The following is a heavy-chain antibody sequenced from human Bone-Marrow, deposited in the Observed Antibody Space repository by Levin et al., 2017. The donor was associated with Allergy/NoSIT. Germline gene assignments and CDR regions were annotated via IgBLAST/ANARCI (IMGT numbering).Heavy chain of an antibody. CDR1: GFTFRNYW. D-gene: IGHD6-19*01. CDR2: IKEDGSQT. Sequence: GGSLRLSCAASGFTFRNYWMSWVRQTSGKGLEWVANIKEDGSQTYYVDSVKARFTISRDNAKNSLSLQMNSLRAEDTAVYYCTRYGTGWYNFDSWGQGTLVTVSS. V-gene: IGHV3-7*01. CDR3: TRYGTGWYNFDS. J-gene: IGHJ4*02.